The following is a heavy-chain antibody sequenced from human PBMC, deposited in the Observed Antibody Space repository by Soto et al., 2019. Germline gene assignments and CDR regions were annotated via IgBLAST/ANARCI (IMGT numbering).Heavy chain of an antibody. CDR3: ARGTDYLDGWRTFDL. V-gene: IGHV4-61*08. D-gene: IGHD6-19*01. CDR1: DDSFRGAEYY. Sequence: PSETLSLTCTVSDDSFRGAEYYWSWIRQPLGKGPEWIGYTYYNGDTKYNPALRSRVTMSEDTSKNQFSLRLSSVTAADTAVYFCARGTDYLDGWRTFDLWGRGILVTGSS. CDR2: TYYNGDT. J-gene: IGHJ4*02.